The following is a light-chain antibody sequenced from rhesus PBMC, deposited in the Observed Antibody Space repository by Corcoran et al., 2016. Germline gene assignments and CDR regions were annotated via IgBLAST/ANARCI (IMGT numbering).Light chain of an antibody. CDR2: KAY. CDR3: QHGYGTPFT. J-gene: IGKJ3*01. V-gene: IGKV1-74*01. Sequence: DIQMTQSPSSLSASVGDRGTITCRASENVNNYLNWYQQKPGKAPKLLIYKAYTLQSGVPSRFSGSGSGTDYTLPISILQPEDVATYYCQHGYGTPFTFGPGTKLDIK. CDR1: ENVNNY.